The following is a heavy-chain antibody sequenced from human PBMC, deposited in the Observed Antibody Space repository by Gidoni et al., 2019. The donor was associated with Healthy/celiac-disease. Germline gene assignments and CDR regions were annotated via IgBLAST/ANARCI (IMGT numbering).Heavy chain of an antibody. D-gene: IGHD3-10*01. V-gene: IGHV3-21*01. CDR1: GFTFSSYS. CDR2: ISSSSSYI. Sequence: EVQLVESGGGLVKPGGSLRLSCAASGFTFSSYSMNWVRQATGKGLDLVSSISSSSSYIYYADSVKGRFTISRDNAKNSLYLQMNSLRAEDTAVYYCARSVQEWFDPWGQGTLVTVSS. CDR3: ARSVQEWFDP. J-gene: IGHJ5*02.